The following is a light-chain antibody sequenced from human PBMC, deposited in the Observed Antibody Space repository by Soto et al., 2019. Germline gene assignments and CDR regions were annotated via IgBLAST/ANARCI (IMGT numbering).Light chain of an antibody. J-gene: IGLJ1*01. CDR3: CSYTGSYSYV. V-gene: IGLV2-11*01. Sequence: QSVLTQPHSVSGSPGQSVTISCTGTSSDVGGYSYVSWYQQHPGKAPQLVIYDVTERPSGVPDRFSGSKSGNPASLTISGFQAEDEADYYCCSYTGSYSYVFGIGTKVTVL. CDR2: DVT. CDR1: SSDVGGYSY.